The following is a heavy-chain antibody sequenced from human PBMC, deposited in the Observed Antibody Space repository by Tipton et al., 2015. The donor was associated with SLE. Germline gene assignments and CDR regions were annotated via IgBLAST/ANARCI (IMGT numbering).Heavy chain of an antibody. J-gene: IGHJ4*02. CDR3: ARGSYFDY. CDR1: GGSISSSSYY. CDR2: IYYSGST. V-gene: IGHV4-39*07. Sequence: TLSLTCTVSGGSISSSSYYWGWIRQPPGKGLEWIGSIYYSGSTNYNPSLKSRVTISVDTSKNQFSLKLSSVTAADTAVYYCARGSYFDYWGQGTLVTVSS.